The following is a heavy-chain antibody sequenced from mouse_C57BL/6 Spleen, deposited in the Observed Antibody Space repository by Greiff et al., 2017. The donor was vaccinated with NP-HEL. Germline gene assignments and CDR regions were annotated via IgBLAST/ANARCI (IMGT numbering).Heavy chain of an antibody. CDR2: INPNNGGT. J-gene: IGHJ4*01. CDR3: ARNAIYYGNHYAMDY. CDR1: GYTFTDYY. V-gene: IGHV1-26*01. D-gene: IGHD2-1*01. Sequence: EVQLQQSGPELVKPGASVKISCKASGYTFTDYYMNWVKQSHGKSLEWIGDINPNNGGTSYNQKFKGKATLTVDKSSSTAYMELRSLTSEDSAVYYCARNAIYYGNHYAMDYWGQGTSDTVSS.